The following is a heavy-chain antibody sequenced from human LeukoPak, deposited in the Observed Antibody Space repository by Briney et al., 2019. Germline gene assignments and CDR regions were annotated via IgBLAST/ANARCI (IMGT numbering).Heavy chain of an antibody. Sequence: NPSETLSLTCAVSGGSISSGGYSWSWIRQPPGKGLEWIGYIYHSGSTYYNPSLKSRVTISVDRSKNQFSLKLSSVTAADTAVYYCARAPITMVRGVPLPHWVDYWGQGTLVTVSS. CDR3: ARAPITMVRGVPLPHWVDY. J-gene: IGHJ4*02. CDR2: IYHSGST. D-gene: IGHD3-10*01. V-gene: IGHV4-30-2*01. CDR1: GGSISSGGYS.